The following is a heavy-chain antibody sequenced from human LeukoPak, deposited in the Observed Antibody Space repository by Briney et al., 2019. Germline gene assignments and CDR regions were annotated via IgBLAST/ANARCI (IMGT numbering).Heavy chain of an antibody. V-gene: IGHV3-23*01. CDR3: AKDLSYDSSGYYAY. D-gene: IGHD3-22*01. CDR2: ISGSGGST. CDR1: GFTFSSYA. Sequence: GGSLRLSCAASGFTFSSYAMSWIRQAPGKGLERVSAISGSGGSTYYADSVKGRFTISRDNSKNTLYLQMNSLRAEDTAVYYCAKDLSYDSSGYYAYWGQGTLVTVSS. J-gene: IGHJ4*02.